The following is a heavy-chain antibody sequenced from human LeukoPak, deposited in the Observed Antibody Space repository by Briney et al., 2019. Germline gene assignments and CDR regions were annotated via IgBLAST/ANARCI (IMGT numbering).Heavy chain of an antibody. V-gene: IGHV4-59*08. CDR2: IYYSGST. D-gene: IGHD3-22*01. CDR1: GGSISSYY. Sequence: SETLSLTCTVSGGSISSYYWSWIRQPPGKGLEWIGYIYYSGSTNYNPSLKSRVTISVDTSKNQFSLKLSSVTAAATAVYYCARLEVLTHYYDSSGYSNWFDPWGQGTLVTVSS. CDR3: ARLEVLTHYYDSSGYSNWFDP. J-gene: IGHJ5*02.